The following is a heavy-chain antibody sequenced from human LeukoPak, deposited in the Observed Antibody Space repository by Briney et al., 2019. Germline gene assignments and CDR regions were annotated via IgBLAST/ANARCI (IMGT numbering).Heavy chain of an antibody. Sequence: ASVKVSCKASGYTFTSYGISWARQAPGQGLEWMGWISAYNGNTNYAQKLQGRVTMTTDTSTSTAYMELRSLRSDDTAVYYCARGCYSSSWYNPEYFQHWGQGTLVTVSS. CDR1: GYTFTSYG. D-gene: IGHD6-13*01. V-gene: IGHV1-18*01. CDR2: ISAYNGNT. J-gene: IGHJ1*01. CDR3: ARGCYSSSWYNPEYFQH.